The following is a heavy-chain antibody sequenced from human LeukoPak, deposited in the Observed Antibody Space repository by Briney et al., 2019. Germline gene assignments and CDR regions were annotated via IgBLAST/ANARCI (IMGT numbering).Heavy chain of an antibody. CDR3: AKGFVVVPAAGHYFDY. CDR1: GFTFSSFG. J-gene: IGHJ4*02. CDR2: ISGSSGST. Sequence: GGSLRLSCEASGFTFSSFGMHWVRQAPGKGLEWVSSISGSSGSTYYADSVKGRFTISRDNSKNTLYLQMNSLRAEDTAVYYCAKGFVVVPAAGHYFDYWGQGTLVTVSS. V-gene: IGHV3-23*01. D-gene: IGHD2-2*01.